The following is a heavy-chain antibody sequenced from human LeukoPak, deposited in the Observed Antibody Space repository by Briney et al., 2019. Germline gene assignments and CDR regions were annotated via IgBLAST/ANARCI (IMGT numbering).Heavy chain of an antibody. D-gene: IGHD2-8*01. CDR3: AKLKDIELGWGIDI. Sequence: GGSLRLSCAASGFAFSSYAMTWVRQAPGKGLEWVSDISSSGGSTYYADSVKGRFTISRDNSKNTLYVQLNSLRAEDTAIYYCAKLKDIELGWGIDIWGLGTTVTVS. CDR1: GFAFSSYA. CDR2: ISSSGGST. J-gene: IGHJ6*02. V-gene: IGHV3-23*01.